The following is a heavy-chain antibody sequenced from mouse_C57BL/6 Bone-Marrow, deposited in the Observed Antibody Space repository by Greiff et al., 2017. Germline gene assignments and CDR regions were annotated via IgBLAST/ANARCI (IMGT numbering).Heavy chain of an antibody. CDR1: GYTFTSYW. Sequence: VQLQQPGAELVKPGASVKLSCKASGYTFTSYWMQWVKQRPGQGLEWIGEIDPSDSYTNYNQKFKGKATFTVDTSSSTAYMQLSSLTSEDSAVYYCARRGGTTVVAPYYFDYWGQGTTLTVSS. J-gene: IGHJ2*01. CDR3: ARRGGTTVVAPYYFDY. D-gene: IGHD1-1*01. CDR2: IDPSDSYT. V-gene: IGHV1-50*01.